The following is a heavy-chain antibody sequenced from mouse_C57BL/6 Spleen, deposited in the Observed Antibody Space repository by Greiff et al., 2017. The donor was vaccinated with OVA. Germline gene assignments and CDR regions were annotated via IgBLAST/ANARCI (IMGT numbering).Heavy chain of an antibody. D-gene: IGHD2-3*01. CDR1: GYTFTDYY. CDR3: ARRKGWLPYAMDY. V-gene: IGHV1-26*01. CDR2: INPNNGGT. Sequence: EVQLQQSGPELVKPGASVKISCKASGYTFTDYYMNWVKQSHGKSLEWIGDINPNNGGTSYNQKFKGKATLTVDKSSSTAYMELRSLTSEDSAVYYCARRKGWLPYAMDYWGQGTSVTVSS. J-gene: IGHJ4*01.